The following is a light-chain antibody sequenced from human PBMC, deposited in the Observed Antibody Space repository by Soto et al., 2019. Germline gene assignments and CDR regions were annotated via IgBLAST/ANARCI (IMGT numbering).Light chain of an antibody. Sequence: EIVLTQSPATLSLSPGESATLSCRTSQSVSSYLAWYQQKPGQAPRLLIYGASTRATGTPARFSGSGSGTEFTLTISGLQSEDFAVYYCQQYSIWRTVGQGTKVDIK. CDR2: GAS. CDR1: QSVSSY. J-gene: IGKJ1*01. V-gene: IGKV3-15*01. CDR3: QQYSIWRT.